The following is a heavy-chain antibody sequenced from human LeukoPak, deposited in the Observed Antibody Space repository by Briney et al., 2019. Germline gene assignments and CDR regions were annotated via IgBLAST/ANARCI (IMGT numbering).Heavy chain of an antibody. Sequence: PSETLSLSCGVYGGSFSGYYWSWIRQPPGKGLEWIGEINPRGSTNYNPSLKSRVTLSADTSKNQFSLKLSSVTAADTAVYYCARDSVDYYYYYYMDVWGKGTTVTVSS. CDR1: GGSFSGYY. CDR2: INPRGST. J-gene: IGHJ6*03. CDR3: ARDSVDYYYYYYMDV. V-gene: IGHV4-34*01. D-gene: IGHD5/OR15-5a*01.